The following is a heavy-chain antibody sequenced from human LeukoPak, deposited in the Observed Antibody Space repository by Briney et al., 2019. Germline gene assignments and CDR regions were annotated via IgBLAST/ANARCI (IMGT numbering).Heavy chain of an antibody. CDR2: IYPGDSDT. CDR3: VSQGEAVAGTADAFNI. D-gene: IGHD6-19*01. CDR1: GYSFTSYW. Sequence: GESLKISCKGSGYSFTSYWIGWVRQMPGKGLEWMGIIYPGDSDTRYSPSFQGQVTISADKSISTAYLQWSSLKASDTAMYYCVSQGEAVAGTADAFNIWGQGTMVTVSS. V-gene: IGHV5-51*01. J-gene: IGHJ3*02.